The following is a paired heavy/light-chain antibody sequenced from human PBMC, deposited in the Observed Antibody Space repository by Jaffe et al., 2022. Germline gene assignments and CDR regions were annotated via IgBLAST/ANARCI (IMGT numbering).Heavy chain of an antibody. J-gene: IGHJ4*02. CDR3: VRESYSSGPKGFDL. CDR2: ISTSSTYI. Sequence: EVQLVESGGGLVKPGGSLRLSCVASGFTFSRYTMNWVRQSPGKGLEWVSSISTSSTYIYYADSVKGRFTISRDNVNNSLFLQMDSLRADDTAVYFCVRESYSSGPKGFDLWGQGTLVTVSS. V-gene: IGHV3-21*02. D-gene: IGHD6-19*01. CDR1: GFTFSRYT.
Light chain of an antibody. CDR2: RDN. V-gene: IGLV3-9*01. J-gene: IGLJ2*01. CDR3: QVWDNSIAF. CDR1: NIGNKN. Sequence: SYELTQPLSVSVALGQTATITCGGHNIGNKNVQWYQQKPGQAPVLVIYRDNNRPSGIPDQFSGSNSGKTATLNISRVQVGDEADYYCQVWDNSIAFFGGGTKLTVL.